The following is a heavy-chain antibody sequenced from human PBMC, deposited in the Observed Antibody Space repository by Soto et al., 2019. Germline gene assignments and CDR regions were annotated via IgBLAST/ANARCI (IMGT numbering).Heavy chain of an antibody. J-gene: IGHJ6*02. Sequence: GGSLRLSCAASGFTFSSYGMHWVRQAPGKGLEWVAVIWYDGSNKYYADSVKGRFTISRDNSKNTLYLQMNSLRAEDTAVYYCAREGLVMMYYYYYGMDVWGQGTTVTVSS. CDR2: IWYDGSNK. CDR3: AREGLVMMYYYYYGMDV. CDR1: GFTFSSYG. V-gene: IGHV3-33*01. D-gene: IGHD3-9*01.